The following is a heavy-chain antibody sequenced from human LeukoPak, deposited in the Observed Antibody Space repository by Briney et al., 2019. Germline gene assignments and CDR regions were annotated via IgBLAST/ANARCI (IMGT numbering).Heavy chain of an antibody. CDR2: IYHSGST. Sequence: SETLSLTCNVSGDSISSRDYYWSWIRQPPGKGLEWIGYIYHSGSTYYNPSLKSRVTISVDRSKNQFSLKLSSVTAADTAVYYCARALGTGDQTRPRYWYFDLWGRGTLVTVSS. D-gene: IGHD7-27*01. CDR3: ARALGTGDQTRPRYWYFDL. V-gene: IGHV4-30-2*01. CDR1: GDSISSRDYY. J-gene: IGHJ2*01.